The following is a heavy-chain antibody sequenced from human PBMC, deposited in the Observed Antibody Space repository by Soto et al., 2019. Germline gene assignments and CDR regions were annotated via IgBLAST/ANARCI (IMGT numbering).Heavy chain of an antibody. CDR1: GYSFISSG. J-gene: IGHJ5*02. CDR3: ARFPLASLSNWFDP. Sequence: SSVKPACEASGYSFISSGINWVRQAPGQGLEWMGWISVYNGNTNYAQKLQGRVTMTTDTSTTTAYMELRSLTSDDTAVYYCARFPLASLSNWFDPRG. CDR2: ISVYNGNT. V-gene: IGHV1-18*04.